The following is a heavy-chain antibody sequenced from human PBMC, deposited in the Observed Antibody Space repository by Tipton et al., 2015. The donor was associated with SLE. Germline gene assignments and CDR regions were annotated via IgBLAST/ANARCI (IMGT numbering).Heavy chain of an antibody. CDR1: GGSFSGYY. D-gene: IGHD2-2*01. J-gene: IGHJ4*02. V-gene: IGHV4-34*01. Sequence: TLSLTCAVYGGSFSGYYWSWIRQPPGKGLEWIGEIDHSGSTNYNPSLESRVTISRDTSKNQFSLKLRSVTAADTAVYYCARGYCSTGSCQRGYYFDYWGQGTLVTVSS. CDR3: ARGYCSTGSCQRGYYFDY. CDR2: IDHSGST.